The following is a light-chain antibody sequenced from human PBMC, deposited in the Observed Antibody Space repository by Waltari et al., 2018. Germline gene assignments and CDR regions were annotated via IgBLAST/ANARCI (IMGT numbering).Light chain of an antibody. CDR3: QQYYAPVPT. J-gene: IGKJ1*01. CDR2: GAS. Sequence: IQMTQSPSALSASLADSVNITCRATQGITTSLAWSQQKPGKAPKLLIHGASSLEGGVPSRFSGSGSGTEFTLTITSMQPEDFATYYCQQYYAPVPTFGQGTKV. V-gene: IGKV1-NL1*01. CDR1: QGITTS.